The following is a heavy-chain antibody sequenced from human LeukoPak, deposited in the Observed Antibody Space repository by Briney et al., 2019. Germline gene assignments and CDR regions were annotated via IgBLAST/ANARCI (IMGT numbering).Heavy chain of an antibody. CDR1: GFSFSSYG. CDR3: ARGRVVVTLDDAFDI. D-gene: IGHD2-21*02. Sequence: GGSLRLSCSGSGFSFSSYGMIWVRQAPGKGLEWVSDIKGDGGGTHYADSVKGRFTISRDNSKNTLYLQMNSLRAEDTAVYYCARGRVVVTLDDAFDIWGQGTMVTVSS. CDR2: IKGDGGGT. J-gene: IGHJ3*02. V-gene: IGHV3-23*01.